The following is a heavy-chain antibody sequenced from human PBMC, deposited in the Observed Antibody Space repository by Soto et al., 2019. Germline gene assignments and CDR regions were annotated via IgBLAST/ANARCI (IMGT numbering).Heavy chain of an antibody. CDR3: ARKTYYYGSGSYWRGQYHYGMDV. D-gene: IGHD3-10*01. J-gene: IGHJ6*02. Sequence: SETLSLTCAVYGGSFSGYYWSWIRQPPGKGLEWIGEINHSGSTNYNPSLKSRVTISVDTSKNQFSLKLSSVTAADTAVYYCARKTYYYGSGSYWRGQYHYGMDVWGQGTTVTVSS. CDR1: GGSFSGYY. V-gene: IGHV4-34*01. CDR2: INHSGST.